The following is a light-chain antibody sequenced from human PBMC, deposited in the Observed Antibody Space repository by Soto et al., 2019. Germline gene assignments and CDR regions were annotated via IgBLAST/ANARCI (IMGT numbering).Light chain of an antibody. CDR1: QSLLHSNGYNY. Sequence: DTVMTQSPLSLPVTPGEPASISCRSSQSLLHSNGYNYLDWYLQKPGQSPQLLIYLGSNRASGVPDRFSGSGSGTDFTLTITRLEPEDFAVYYCQRFGTSPPWTFGQGTKVDIK. J-gene: IGKJ1*01. CDR2: LGS. V-gene: IGKV2-28*01. CDR3: QRFGTSPPWT.